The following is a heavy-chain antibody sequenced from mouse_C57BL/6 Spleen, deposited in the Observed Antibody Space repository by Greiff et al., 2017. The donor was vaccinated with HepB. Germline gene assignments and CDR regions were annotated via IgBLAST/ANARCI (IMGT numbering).Heavy chain of an antibody. J-gene: IGHJ2*01. CDR2: IDPSDSYT. CDR1: GYTFTSYW. Sequence: VQLQQPGAELVKPGASVKLSCKASGYTFTSYWMQWVKQRPGQGLEWIGEIDPSDSYTNYNQKFKGKATLTVDTSSSTAYMQLSSLTSEDSAVYYCARTGGYFDYRGQGTTLTVSS. CDR3: ARTGGYFDY. V-gene: IGHV1-50*01.